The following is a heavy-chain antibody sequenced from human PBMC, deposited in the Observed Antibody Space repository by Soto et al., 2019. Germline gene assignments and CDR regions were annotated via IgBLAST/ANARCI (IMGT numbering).Heavy chain of an antibody. Sequence: PGGSLRLSCAASGFTXSSYAMHWVRQAPGKGLEWVAVISYDGSNKYYADSVKGRFTISRDNSKNTLYLQMNSLRAEDTAVYYCARAWGYSYGYYYYGMDVWGQGTTVTVSS. V-gene: IGHV3-30-3*01. CDR3: ARAWGYSYGYYYYGMDV. J-gene: IGHJ6*02. D-gene: IGHD5-18*01. CDR1: GFTXSSYA. CDR2: ISYDGSNK.